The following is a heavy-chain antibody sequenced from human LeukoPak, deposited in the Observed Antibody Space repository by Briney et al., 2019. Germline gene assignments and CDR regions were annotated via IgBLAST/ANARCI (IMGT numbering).Heavy chain of an antibody. V-gene: IGHV4-39*01. J-gene: IGHJ4*02. Sequence: SSETLSLTCTVSGGSISSSSYYWGWIRQPPGKGLEWIGSIYYSGSTYYNPSLKSRVTISVDTSKNQFSLKLSSVTAADTAVYYCARYMVAIGYFDYWGQGTLVTVSS. CDR1: GGSISSSSYY. CDR2: IYYSGST. D-gene: IGHD5-12*01. CDR3: ARYMVAIGYFDY.